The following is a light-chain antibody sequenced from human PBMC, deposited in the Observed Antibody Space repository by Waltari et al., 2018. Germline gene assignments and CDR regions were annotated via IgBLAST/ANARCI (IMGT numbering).Light chain of an antibody. CDR3: AAWDDSLSGPV. CDR1: SSNTGRNY. Sequence: QSVLTQPPSASGTPGQRVTISCSGRSSNTGRNYVSWYQQLPGTAPKLLIYRNNPRPSGVPDRFSGSKSGTSASLAISGLRSEDEADYYCAAWDDSLSGPVFGGGTKLTVL. J-gene: IGLJ2*01. CDR2: RNN. V-gene: IGLV1-47*01.